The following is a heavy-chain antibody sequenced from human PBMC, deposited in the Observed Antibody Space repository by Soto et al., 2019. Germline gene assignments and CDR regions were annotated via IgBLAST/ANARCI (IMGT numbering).Heavy chain of an antibody. Sequence: PSETLSLTCTVSGGSISSYYWSWIRQPPGKGLEWIGYIYYSGSTNYNPSLKSRVTISVDTSKNQFSLKLSSVTAADTAVYYCARHSRRNEGLDFWGKGTLVTVSS. CDR2: IYYSGST. CDR1: GGSISSYY. V-gene: IGHV4-59*08. J-gene: IGHJ4*02. CDR3: ARHSRRNEGLDF.